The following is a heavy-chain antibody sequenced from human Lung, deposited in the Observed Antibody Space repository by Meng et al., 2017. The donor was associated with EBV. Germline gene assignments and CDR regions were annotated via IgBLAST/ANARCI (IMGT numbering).Heavy chain of an antibody. CDR3: ARVSKGGSYRFDP. CDR1: GYTFNNYY. V-gene: IGHV1-46*02. Sequence: AGVKQPGASVKVSCKASGYTFNNYYMHWVRQAPGQGLEWMGVINPSGGSSIYAQRFQGRVTMTSDTSTTTVYMDLSSLRSEDTAVYYCARVSKGGSYRFDPWGQGTLVTASS. J-gene: IGHJ5*02. CDR2: INPSGGSS. D-gene: IGHD1-26*01.